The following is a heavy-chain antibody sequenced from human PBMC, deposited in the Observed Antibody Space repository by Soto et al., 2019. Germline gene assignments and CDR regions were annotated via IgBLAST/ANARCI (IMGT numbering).Heavy chain of an antibody. CDR2: ISGSGGST. CDR3: AKVGTVWFGELDY. J-gene: IGHJ4*02. CDR1: GFTFSSYA. D-gene: IGHD3-10*01. V-gene: IGHV3-23*01. Sequence: EVQLLESGGGLVQPGGSLRLSCAASGFTFSSYAMSWVRQAPGKGLEWVSAISGSGGSTYYADSVKGRFTISRDNSKNPLYLQMNSLRAEDTAVYYCAKVGTVWFGELDYWGQGTLVTVSS.